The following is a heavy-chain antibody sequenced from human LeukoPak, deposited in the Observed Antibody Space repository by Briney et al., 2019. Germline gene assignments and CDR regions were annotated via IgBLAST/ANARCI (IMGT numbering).Heavy chain of an antibody. Sequence: GGSLRLSCAASGFTFSSYAMSWVRQAPGKGLEWVSAISGSGGSTYYADSVKGRFTISRDNSKNTLYLQMNSLRADDTAVYYCAKGVWQTFYYDSSGCEFDYWGQGTLVTVSS. CDR1: GFTFSSYA. D-gene: IGHD3-22*01. CDR3: AKGVWQTFYYDSSGCEFDY. J-gene: IGHJ4*02. CDR2: ISGSGGST. V-gene: IGHV3-23*01.